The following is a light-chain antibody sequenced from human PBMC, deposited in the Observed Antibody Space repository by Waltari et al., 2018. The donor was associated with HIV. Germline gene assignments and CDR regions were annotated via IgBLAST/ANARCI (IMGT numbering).Light chain of an antibody. Sequence: QSALTQPASVSGSPGQSITISCTGTSSDVGGYNYVSWYQQHPGKAPKLMISEVSNRPSGVTNRFSGSKSGNTASQTISGLQVEDEADYYCSSYTSSSTLYVFGTGTKVTVL. CDR1: SSDVGGYNY. V-gene: IGLV2-14*01. CDR2: EVS. CDR3: SSYTSSSTLYV. J-gene: IGLJ1*01.